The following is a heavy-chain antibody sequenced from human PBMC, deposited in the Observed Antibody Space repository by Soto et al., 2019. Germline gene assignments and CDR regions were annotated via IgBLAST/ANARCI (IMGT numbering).Heavy chain of an antibody. J-gene: IGHJ6*02. V-gene: IGHV3-23*01. CDR1: GFTFRSYA. Sequence: EVQLLESGGGLVQPGGSLRLSCAASGFTFRSYAMSWVRQAPGKGLEWVSAITSGGGNTYYADSVEGRFTISRDNSKSTLYLQTSSLRADDTAVYYCAKVVRPTMVWDGMDVWGQGTTVTVSS. D-gene: IGHD3-10*01. CDR2: ITSGGGNT. CDR3: AKVVRPTMVWDGMDV.